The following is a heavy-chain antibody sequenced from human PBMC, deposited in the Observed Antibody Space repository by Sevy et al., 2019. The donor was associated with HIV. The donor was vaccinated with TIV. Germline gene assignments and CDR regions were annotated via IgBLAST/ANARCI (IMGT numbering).Heavy chain of an antibody. V-gene: IGHV3-30*04. J-gene: IGHJ4*02. CDR2: ISYDGNNK. Sequence: GGSLRLSCTASGFTFSNYAMYWVRQAPGKGLEWVAVISYDGNNKDYGDSVKGRFTISRDNSKNPLYLQMNSLRADDTAVYYCASHYYDSTGYYYPLDYWGQGTLVTVSS. CDR1: GFTFSNYA. D-gene: IGHD3-22*01. CDR3: ASHYYDSTGYYYPLDY.